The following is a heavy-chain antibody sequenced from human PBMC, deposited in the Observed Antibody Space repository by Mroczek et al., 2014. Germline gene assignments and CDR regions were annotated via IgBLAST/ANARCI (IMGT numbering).Heavy chain of an antibody. D-gene: IGHD1-26*01. V-gene: IGHV1-46*03. Sequence: VQLVETGAEVKKPGASVKVSCKASGYTFTSYYMHWVRQAPGQGLEWMGIINPSGGSTSYAQKFQGRVTMTRDTSTSTVYMELGSLRSEDTAVYYCARDASGSYLGYWYFDLWGRGTLVTVSS. CDR1: GYTFTSYY. CDR2: INPSGGST. CDR3: ARDASGSYLGYWYFDL. J-gene: IGHJ2*01.